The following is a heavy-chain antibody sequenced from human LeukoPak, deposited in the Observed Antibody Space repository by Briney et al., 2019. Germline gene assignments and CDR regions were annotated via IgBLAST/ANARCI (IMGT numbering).Heavy chain of an antibody. D-gene: IGHD2-2*01. Sequence: ASVKVSCKASGYTFTSYGISWVRQAPGQGLEWMGWISAYNGNTNYAQKLQGRVTMTTDTSTSTAYMELRSLRSDDTAVYYRARDTQGKYQLLSNYWGQGTLVTVSS. V-gene: IGHV1-18*01. CDR2: ISAYNGNT. CDR1: GYTFTSYG. J-gene: IGHJ4*02. CDR3: ARDTQGKYQLLSNY.